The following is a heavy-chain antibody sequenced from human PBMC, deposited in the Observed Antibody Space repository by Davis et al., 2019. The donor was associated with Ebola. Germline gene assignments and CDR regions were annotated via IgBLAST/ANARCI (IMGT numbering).Heavy chain of an antibody. V-gene: IGHV1-3*01. Sequence: AASVKVSCKASGYTFTSYAMHWVRQAPGQRLEWMGWINAGNGNTKYSQKFQGRVTITRDTSASTAYMELSSLRSEDTAVYYCARDRDGWNWFDPWGQGTLVTVSS. CDR1: GYTFTSYA. J-gene: IGHJ5*02. CDR2: INAGNGNT. CDR3: ARDRDGWNWFDP. D-gene: IGHD3-10*01.